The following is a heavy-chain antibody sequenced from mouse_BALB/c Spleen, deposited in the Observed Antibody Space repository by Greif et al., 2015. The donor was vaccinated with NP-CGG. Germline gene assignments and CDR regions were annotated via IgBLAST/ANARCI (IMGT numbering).Heavy chain of an antibody. Sequence: VQLQQSGPSLVKPSQTLSLTCSVTGDSITSGYWNWIRKFPGNKLEYMGYISYSGSTYYNPSLKSRISITRDTSKNXYCLQLNSATTEDTATYYCASYYGNYCAMDYWGQGTSVTVSS. V-gene: IGHV3-8*02. CDR3: ASYYGNYCAMDY. D-gene: IGHD2-1*01. J-gene: IGHJ4*01. CDR1: GDSITSGY. CDR2: ISYSGST.